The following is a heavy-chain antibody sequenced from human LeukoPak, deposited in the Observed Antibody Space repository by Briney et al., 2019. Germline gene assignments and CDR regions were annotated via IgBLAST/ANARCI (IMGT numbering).Heavy chain of an antibody. Sequence: ASVKVSCKASGYTFTNYGISWVRQATGQGLEWMGWMNPNSGNTGYAQKFQGRVAMTRNTSISTAYMKLSSLRSEDTAVYYCARGTVCGSGGKCSGSWYYDYWGQGTLVTVSS. CDR3: ARGTVCGSGGKCSGSWYYDY. J-gene: IGHJ4*02. D-gene: IGHD6-13*01. V-gene: IGHV1-8*02. CDR2: MNPNSGNT. CDR1: GYTFTNYG.